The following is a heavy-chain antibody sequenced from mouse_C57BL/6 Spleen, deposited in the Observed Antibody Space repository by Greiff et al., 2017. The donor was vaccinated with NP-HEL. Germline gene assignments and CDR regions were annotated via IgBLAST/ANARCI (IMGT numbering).Heavy chain of an antibody. D-gene: IGHD2-5*01. Sequence: QVQLQQSGAELARPGASVKLSCKASGYTFTSYGISWVKQRTGQGLEWIGEIYPRSGNTYYNEKFKGKATLTADKSSSTAYMELRSLTSEDSAVYFCARSDYSNPGYFDVWGTGTTVTVSS. CDR2: IYPRSGNT. V-gene: IGHV1-81*01. CDR3: ARSDYSNPGYFDV. J-gene: IGHJ1*03. CDR1: GYTFTSYG.